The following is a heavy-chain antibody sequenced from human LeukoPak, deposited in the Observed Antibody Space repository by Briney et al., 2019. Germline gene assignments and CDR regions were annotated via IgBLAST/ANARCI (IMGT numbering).Heavy chain of an antibody. Sequence: ASVKVSCKVSGYTLTELSMHWVRQAPGKGLEWMGGFDPEDGETIYAQKFQGRVTMTEDTSTDTAYMELSSLRSEDTAVYYCAPVANYDYVWGSYRLKWGQGTLVTVSS. CDR3: APVANYDYVWGSYRLK. V-gene: IGHV1-24*01. CDR2: FDPEDGET. J-gene: IGHJ4*02. CDR1: GYTLTELS. D-gene: IGHD3-16*02.